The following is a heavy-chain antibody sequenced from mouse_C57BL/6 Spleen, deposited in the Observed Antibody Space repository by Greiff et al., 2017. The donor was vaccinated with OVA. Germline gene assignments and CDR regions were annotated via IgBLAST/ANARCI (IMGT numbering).Heavy chain of an antibody. D-gene: IGHD2-5*01. Sequence: QVQLQQSGAELVRPGTSVKVSCKASGYAFTNYLIEWVKQRPGQGLEWIGVINPGSGGTNYNEKIKGKATLTADKSSSTAYMQLSSLTSEDSAVYFCARSYYSNYGYFDYWGQGTTLTVSS. CDR3: ARSYYSNYGYFDY. J-gene: IGHJ2*01. CDR1: GYAFTNYL. CDR2: INPGSGGT. V-gene: IGHV1-54*01.